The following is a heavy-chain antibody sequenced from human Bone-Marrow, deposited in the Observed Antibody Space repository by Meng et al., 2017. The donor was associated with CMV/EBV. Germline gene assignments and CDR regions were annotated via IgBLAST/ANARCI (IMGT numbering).Heavy chain of an antibody. CDR2: ISSSSSYI. CDR3: ARDKCSSTSCYTLDP. V-gene: IGHV3-21*01. D-gene: IGHD2-2*02. CDR1: GFTFSSYS. Sequence: GESLKISCAASGFTFSSYSMNWVRQAPGKGLEWVSSISSSSSYIYYADSVKGRFTISRDNAKNSLYLQMNSLRAEDTAVYYCARDKCSSTSCYTLDPWGQGTLVTFYS. J-gene: IGHJ5*02.